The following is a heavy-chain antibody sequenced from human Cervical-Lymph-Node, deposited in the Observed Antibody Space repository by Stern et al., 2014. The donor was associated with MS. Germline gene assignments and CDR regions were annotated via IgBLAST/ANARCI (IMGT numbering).Heavy chain of an antibody. J-gene: IGHJ1*01. CDR3: ARVDRSSGWSAFQH. V-gene: IGHV1-3*01. CDR1: GYTFTSYA. CDR2: INAGNGNT. D-gene: IGHD6-19*01. Sequence: QVQLLQPGAEVKKPGASVKVSCKASGYTFTSYAMHWVRQAPGQRLEWMGWINAGNGNTKYSQKFQGRVTITRDTSASTAYMELSSLRSEDTAVYYCARVDRSSGWSAFQHWGQGTLVTVSS.